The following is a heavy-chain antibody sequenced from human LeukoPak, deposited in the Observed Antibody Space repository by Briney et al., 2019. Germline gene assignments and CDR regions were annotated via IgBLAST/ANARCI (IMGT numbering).Heavy chain of an antibody. CDR2: IRYDGSNK. J-gene: IGHJ4*02. V-gene: IGHV3-30*02. Sequence: GGSLRLSCAASGFTFSSYGMHWVRQAPGKGLEWVAFIRYDGSNKYYADSVKGRFTISRDSSKNTLYLQMNSLRAEDTAVYYCAKDGELSDVFDYWGQGTLVTVCS. CDR3: AKDGELSDVFDY. CDR1: GFTFSSYG. D-gene: IGHD3-16*02.